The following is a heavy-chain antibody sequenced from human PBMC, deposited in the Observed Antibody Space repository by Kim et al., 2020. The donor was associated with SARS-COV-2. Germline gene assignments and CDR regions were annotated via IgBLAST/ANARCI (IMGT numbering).Heavy chain of an antibody. D-gene: IGHD6-13*01. V-gene: IGHV3-23*01. CDR2: ISGSGGST. J-gene: IGHJ3*02. Sequence: GGSLRLSCAASGFTFSSYAMSWVRQAPGKGLEWVSAISGSGGSTYYADSVKGRFTISRDNYKNTLYLQMNSLRAEDTAVYYCANLYTTYSSSRYGFSDAFDIWGQGTMVTVSS. CDR3: ANLYTTYSSSRYGFSDAFDI. CDR1: GFTFSSYA.